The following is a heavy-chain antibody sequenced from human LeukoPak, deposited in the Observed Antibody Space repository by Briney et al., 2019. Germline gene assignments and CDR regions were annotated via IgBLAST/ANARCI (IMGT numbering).Heavy chain of an antibody. V-gene: IGHV3-74*01. CDR3: VRSLSGAFDL. D-gene: IGHD1-26*01. CDR1: GFTFTSYW. J-gene: IGHJ3*01. Sequence: GGSLRLSCAASGFTFTSYWMHWVRQTPGKGPVWVSRLSSDGSNTNYADSVKGRFTISRDNAKNTLYLQMNSLRVEDTAIYYCVRSLSGAFDLWGQGTMVTVSS. CDR2: LSSDGSNT.